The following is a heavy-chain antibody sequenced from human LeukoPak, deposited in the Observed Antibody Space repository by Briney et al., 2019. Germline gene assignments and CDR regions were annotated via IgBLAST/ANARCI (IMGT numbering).Heavy chain of an antibody. J-gene: IGHJ2*01. CDR2: IEHDGSTK. V-gene: IGHV3-7*01. CDR3: ARDPAVAGDWYFDL. D-gene: IGHD6-19*01. CDR1: GFTFSTYW. Sequence: SGGSLRLSCTVSGFTFSTYWMSWVRQAPGKGLERVANIEHDGSTKFYLDSVKGRFTISRDNARSSLYLQMDSLRAEDTAVYFCARDPAVAGDWYFDLWGRGTLVTVSS.